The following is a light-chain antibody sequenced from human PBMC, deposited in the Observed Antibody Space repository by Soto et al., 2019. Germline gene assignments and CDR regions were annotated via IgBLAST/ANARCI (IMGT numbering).Light chain of an antibody. CDR1: QSVSSY. CDR2: DAS. V-gene: IGKV3-11*01. J-gene: IGKJ1*01. Sequence: EIVLTQSPATLSLSPGERATLSCRASQSVSSYLAWYQQKPGQAPRLLIYDASNRATGIPARFSGSGSGTDITLTISSLAPEDFAVYYCQQRSNWPPTFGQGTKVEIK. CDR3: QQRSNWPPT.